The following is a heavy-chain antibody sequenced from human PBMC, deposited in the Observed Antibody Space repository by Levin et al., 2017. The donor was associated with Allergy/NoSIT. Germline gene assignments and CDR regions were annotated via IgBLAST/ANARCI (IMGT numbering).Heavy chain of an antibody. Sequence: GGSLRLSCKGSGYSFTTYWIGWVRQMPGKGLEWMGIIYPRDSDTRYSPSFQGQVTISADKSISTAYLQWSSLKASDTAMYYCARRSVGARAFDIWGQGTMVTVSS. CDR1: GYSFTTYW. J-gene: IGHJ3*02. V-gene: IGHV5-51*01. CDR3: ARRSVGARAFDI. CDR2: IYPRDSDT. D-gene: IGHD1-26*01.